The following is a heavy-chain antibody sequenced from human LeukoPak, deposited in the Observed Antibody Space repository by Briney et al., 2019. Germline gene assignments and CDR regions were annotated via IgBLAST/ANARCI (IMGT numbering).Heavy chain of an antibody. CDR1: GGSISSYY. D-gene: IGHD6-13*01. CDR2: IYYSGST. V-gene: IGHV4-59*01. Sequence: SETLSLTCTVSGGSISSYYWSWIRQPPGKGLEWIGYIYYSGSTNYNPSLKSRVTISVDTSKNQFSLKLSSVTAADTAVYYCAGDALSSGWYPTQRRSRYFDYWGQGTLVTVSS. J-gene: IGHJ4*02. CDR3: AGDALSSGWYPTQRRSRYFDY.